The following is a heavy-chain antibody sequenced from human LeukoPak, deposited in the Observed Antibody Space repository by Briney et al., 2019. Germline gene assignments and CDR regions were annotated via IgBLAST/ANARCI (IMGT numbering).Heavy chain of an antibody. J-gene: IGHJ4*02. D-gene: IGHD3-10*01. CDR1: GYTFTSYY. CDR3: ARDGALYGSGNSRAPFDY. CDR2: ISAYNGNT. V-gene: IGHV1-2*02. Sequence: ASVKVSCKASGYTFTSYYMHWVRQAPGQGLEWMGWISAYNGNTNYAQKLQGRVTMTRDTSITTAYMDLRSLISDDTAVYYCARDGALYGSGNSRAPFDYWGQGTLVTVSS.